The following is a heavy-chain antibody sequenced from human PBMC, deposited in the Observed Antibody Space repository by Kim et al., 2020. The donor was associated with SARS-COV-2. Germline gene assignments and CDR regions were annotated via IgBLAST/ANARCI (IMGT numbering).Heavy chain of an antibody. V-gene: IGHV4-39*01. D-gene: IGHD2-21*02. J-gene: IGHJ4*02. Sequence: YNPSLKSRVTNSVEPSKNHFSLKLSAVTAADTAVYYCARQVVTAADALDYWGQGTLVTVSS. CDR3: ARQVVTAADALDY.